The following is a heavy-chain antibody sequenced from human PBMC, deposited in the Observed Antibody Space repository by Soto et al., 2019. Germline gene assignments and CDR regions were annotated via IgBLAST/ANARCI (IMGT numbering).Heavy chain of an antibody. CDR2: INTNTGNP. V-gene: IGHV7-4-1*01. J-gene: IGHJ5*02. CDR3: ARDAGGWSSDDCYNGFDP. D-gene: IGHD2-21*02. Sequence: QVQLVQSGSELKKPGASVKVSCRASGYTFTNYARNWVRHAPGQGLEWMGWINTNTGNPTYAQGFTGRFVLSLDTSVSSAYLEIYNLKPEDSAVYYCARDAGGWSSDDCYNGFDPWGQGPLVTVSS. CDR1: GYTFTNYA.